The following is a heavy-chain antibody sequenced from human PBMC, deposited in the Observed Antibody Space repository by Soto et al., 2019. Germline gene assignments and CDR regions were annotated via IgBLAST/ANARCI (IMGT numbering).Heavy chain of an antibody. Sequence: QVQLVQSGAEVKKPGASVKVSCKASGYTFTSYDINWVRQATGQGLEWMGWMNPNSGNTGYAQKFQGRVTMTRSTSISIAYMELSSLRSEDTAVYYCARGGYYYDSSAYYRPFDYWGQGTLVTVSS. CDR2: MNPNSGNT. CDR3: ARGGYYYDSSAYYRPFDY. D-gene: IGHD3-22*01. V-gene: IGHV1-8*01. J-gene: IGHJ4*02. CDR1: GYTFTSYD.